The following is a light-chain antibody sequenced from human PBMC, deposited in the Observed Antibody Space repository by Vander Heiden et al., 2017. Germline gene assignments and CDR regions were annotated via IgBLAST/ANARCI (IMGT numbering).Light chain of an antibody. CDR2: TNN. V-gene: IGLV1-44*01. CDR1: KYNIGSNT. J-gene: IGLJ3*02. CDR3: AAGEDSRNGWV. Sequence: QSVLPHPPSASGPPGRRVPISCSGSKYNIGSNTVNWYQQLPGTAPNLLIDTNNHRPAGVTDRGSGAKYGTSASMASSGLEAKDEADYYCAAGEDSRNGWVVGGGTKRTVL.